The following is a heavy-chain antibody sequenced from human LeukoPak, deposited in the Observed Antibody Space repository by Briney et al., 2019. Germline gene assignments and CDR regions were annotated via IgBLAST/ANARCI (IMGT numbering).Heavy chain of an antibody. J-gene: IGHJ3*02. CDR3: ARDINPAIYYDSSGYAFDI. CDR2: IYYSGST. D-gene: IGHD3-22*01. V-gene: IGHV4-59*01. Sequence: SETLSLTCTVSGGSISSYYWSWIRQPPGKGLEWIGYIYYSGSTNYNPSLKSRVTISVDTSKNQFSLKLSPVTAADTAVYYCARDINPAIYYDSSGYAFDIWGQGTMVTVSS. CDR1: GGSISSYY.